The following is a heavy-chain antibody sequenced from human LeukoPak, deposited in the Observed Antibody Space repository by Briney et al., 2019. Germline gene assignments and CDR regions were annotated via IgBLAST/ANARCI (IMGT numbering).Heavy chain of an antibody. D-gene: IGHD6-19*01. CDR1: GFFFSNNA. Sequence: LPGGSLRLSCAASGFFFSNNAMSWVRQAPGKGLEWVSSLDTTGASTFFADSVRGRFIVSRDNSKNTLYLQMNSLRVEDTAVYYCAKDSSGWSTGLVVRGMDVWGQGTTVTVSS. V-gene: IGHV3-23*01. J-gene: IGHJ6*02. CDR3: AKDSSGWSTGLVVRGMDV. CDR2: LDTTGAST.